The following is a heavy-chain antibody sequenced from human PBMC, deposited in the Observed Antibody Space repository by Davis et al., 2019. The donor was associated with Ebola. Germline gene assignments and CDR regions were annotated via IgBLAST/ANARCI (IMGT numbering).Heavy chain of an antibody. CDR3: TREPSMITFGGVHENH. J-gene: IGHJ5*02. Sequence: PGGSLRLSCTTSGFIVGDYAISWFRQAPGKGLEWISFIRSKPFGGTTEYSASVKGRFTISRDDSQSIAYLQMNTLKTEDTAVYYCTREPSMITFGGVHENHWGQGTLVTVSS. CDR1: GFIVGDYA. V-gene: IGHV3-49*03. CDR2: IRSKPFGGTT. D-gene: IGHD3-16*01.